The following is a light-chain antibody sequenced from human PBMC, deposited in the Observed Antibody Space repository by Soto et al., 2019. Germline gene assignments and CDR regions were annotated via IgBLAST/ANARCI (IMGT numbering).Light chain of an antibody. J-gene: IGLJ2*01. Sequence: QSVLTQPPSVSGAPGQRVTLSCTGSSSNIGAGYDVHWYQQLPGTAHKVLIYGNSNRPSGVPDRFSGSKSGTSASLAITGLQAEGEADYYCQSYDSSLSGVVFGGGTKLTVL. CDR3: QSYDSSLSGVV. V-gene: IGLV1-40*01. CDR2: GNS. CDR1: SSNIGAGYD.